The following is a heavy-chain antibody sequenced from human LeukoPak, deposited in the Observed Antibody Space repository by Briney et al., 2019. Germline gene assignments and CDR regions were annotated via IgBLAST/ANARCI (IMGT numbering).Heavy chain of an antibody. CDR2: IYYSGST. Sequence: SETLSLTCTVSGGSISSSSYYWGWIRQPPGKGLEWIGSIYYSGSTYYNPSLKSRVTISVDTSKNQFSLKLSSVTAADTGVYYCAKSLNYDFWSGYDYYYMDVWGKGTTVTVSS. CDR1: GGSISSSSYY. D-gene: IGHD3-3*01. J-gene: IGHJ6*03. V-gene: IGHV4-39*01. CDR3: AKSLNYDFWSGYDYYYMDV.